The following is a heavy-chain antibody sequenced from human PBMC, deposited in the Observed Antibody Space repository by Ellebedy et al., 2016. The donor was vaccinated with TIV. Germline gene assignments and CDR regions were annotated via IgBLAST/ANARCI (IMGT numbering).Heavy chain of an antibody. CDR2: INGDGSNI. V-gene: IGHV3-74*01. Sequence: GESLKISCAASGFTFSSSWVHWVRQVPGKGLVWVARINGDGSNIGYADSVKGRFTISRDNAKSMLYLQMNSLRAEDTAVYYCARDPYNWNGTFDYWGQGTLVTVSS. CDR3: ARDPYNWNGTFDY. CDR1: GFTFSSSW. J-gene: IGHJ4*02. D-gene: IGHD1-20*01.